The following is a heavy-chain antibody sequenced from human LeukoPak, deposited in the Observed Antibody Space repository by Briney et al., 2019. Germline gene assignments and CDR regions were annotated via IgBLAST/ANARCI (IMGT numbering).Heavy chain of an antibody. V-gene: IGHV1-8*01. CDR3: ARDSHLAFIAARDADAFDI. Sequence: ASVKVSCKASGYTFTSYDINWVRQATGQGLEWMGWMNPNSGNTGYAQKFQGRVTMTRNTSISTAYMELSSLRSEDTAVYYCARDSHLAFIAARDADAFDIWGQGTMVTVSS. J-gene: IGHJ3*02. CDR1: GYTFTSYD. D-gene: IGHD6-6*01. CDR2: MNPNSGNT.